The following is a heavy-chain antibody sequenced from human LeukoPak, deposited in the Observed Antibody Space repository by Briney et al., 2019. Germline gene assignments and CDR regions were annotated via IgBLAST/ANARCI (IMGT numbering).Heavy chain of an antibody. CDR1: GGSISSYY. J-gene: IGHJ4*02. V-gene: IGHV4-59*08. D-gene: IGHD3-22*01. CDR2: IYYSGGT. CDR3: ARGVFYYDTSGRGYYFDY. Sequence: SETLSLTCTVSGGSISSYYWSWIRQSPGKGLEWIGYIYYSGGTNYNPSLNSRVTISVDTSKNQFSLKLSSVTAADTAVYYCARGVFYYDTSGRGYYFDYWGQGTLVTVSS.